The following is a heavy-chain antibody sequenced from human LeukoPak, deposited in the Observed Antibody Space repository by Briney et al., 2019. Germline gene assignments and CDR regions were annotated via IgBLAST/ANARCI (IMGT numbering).Heavy chain of an antibody. CDR1: GGSFSGYY. Sequence: PSETLSLTCAVYGGSFSGYYWSWIRQPPGKGLEWIGEINHSGSTNYNPSLKSRVTISVDTSKNQFSLKLSSVTAADTAVYYCASRSTIFGVDLPTDIWGQGTMVTVSS. D-gene: IGHD3-3*01. V-gene: IGHV4-34*09. J-gene: IGHJ3*02. CDR2: INHSGST. CDR3: ASRSTIFGVDLPTDI.